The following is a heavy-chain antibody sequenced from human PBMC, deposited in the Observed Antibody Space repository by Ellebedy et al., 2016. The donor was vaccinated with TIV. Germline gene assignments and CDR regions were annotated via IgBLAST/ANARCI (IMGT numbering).Heavy chain of an antibody. V-gene: IGHV4-34*01. Sequence: SETLSLXXAVYVGPFNDYFWTWIRQPPGKGLDWIGEIDHSGSTNYNPSLKSRVTISVDTSKNQFSLKLSSVTAADTAVYYCARRGYGSGRYNWFDPWGQGTLVTVSS. CDR2: IDHSGST. CDR3: ARRGYGSGRYNWFDP. CDR1: VGPFNDYF. J-gene: IGHJ5*02. D-gene: IGHD3-10*01.